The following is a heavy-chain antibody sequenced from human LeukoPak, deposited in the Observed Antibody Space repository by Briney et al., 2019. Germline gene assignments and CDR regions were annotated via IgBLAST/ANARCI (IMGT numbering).Heavy chain of an antibody. J-gene: IGHJ1*01. V-gene: IGHV1-2*02. CDR1: GYTFTGYY. Sequence: GASVKVSCKASGYTFTGYYMHWVRQAPGQGLEWMGWINPNSGGTNYALKFQGRVTMTRDTSISTAYMELSRLRSDDTAVYYCARAVGATPGVVHWGQGTLVTVSS. D-gene: IGHD1-26*01. CDR2: INPNSGGT. CDR3: ARAVGATPGVVH.